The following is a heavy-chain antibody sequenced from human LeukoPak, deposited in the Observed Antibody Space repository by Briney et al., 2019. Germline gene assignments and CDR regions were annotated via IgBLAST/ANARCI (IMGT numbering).Heavy chain of an antibody. CDR2: IYHSGST. CDR1: GYSISSGYY. D-gene: IGHD6-13*01. CDR3: ARGGPRYSSSWYSGEYFQH. J-gene: IGHJ1*01. V-gene: IGHV4-38-2*01. Sequence: PSETLSLTCAVSGYSISSGYYWGWIRQPPGKGLEWIGSIYHSGSTYYNPSLKSRVTISVDTSKNQFSLKLSSVTAADTAVYYCARGGPRYSSSWYSGEYFQHWGQGTLVTVSS.